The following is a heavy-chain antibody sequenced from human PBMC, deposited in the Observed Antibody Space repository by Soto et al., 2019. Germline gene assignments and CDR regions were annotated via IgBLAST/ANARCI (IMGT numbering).Heavy chain of an antibody. J-gene: IGHJ4*02. CDR2: ISYDGSNK. V-gene: IGHV3-30*18. D-gene: IGHD3-16*02. Sequence: QVQLVESGGGVVQPGRSLRLSCAASVFTFSSYGMHWVRQAPGKGLEWVAVISYDGSNKYYADSVKGRFTISRDNSKNTLYLQMNSLRAEDTAVYYCAKDMYYDYVWGSYRPLDYWGQGTLVTVSS. CDR1: VFTFSSYG. CDR3: AKDMYYDYVWGSYRPLDY.